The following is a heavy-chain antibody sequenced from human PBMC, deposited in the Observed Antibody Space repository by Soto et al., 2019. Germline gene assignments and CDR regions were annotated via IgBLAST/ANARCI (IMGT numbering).Heavy chain of an antibody. CDR3: VRDRTVRGVSGGLYV. J-gene: IGHJ6*02. Sequence: QVQLQESGPGLVKSSETLSLTCTVSGGSIDSYYWSWIRQPPGKGLEWIGYIYYSGHTIYNPSPKRRVNISIDTSENQFSLKLSSVTAADTAVDYCVRDRTVRGVSGGLYVWGQGTAVTVSS. CDR1: GGSIDSYY. CDR2: IYYSGHT. V-gene: IGHV4-59*01. D-gene: IGHD3-10*01.